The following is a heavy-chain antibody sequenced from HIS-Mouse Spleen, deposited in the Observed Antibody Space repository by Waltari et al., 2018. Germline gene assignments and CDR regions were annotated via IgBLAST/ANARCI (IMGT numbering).Heavy chain of an antibody. CDR1: GGSISSSSYY. D-gene: IGHD6-13*01. CDR3: AREIPYSSSWYDWYFDL. V-gene: IGHV4-39*07. J-gene: IGHJ2*01. CDR2: IYYSGST. Sequence: QLQLQESGPGLVKPSETLSLTCTVSGGSISSSSYYWGWIRQPPGKGLGWIGSIYYSGSTYYNPSRKCRVTISVDTSKNQFSLKLSSVTAADTAVYYCAREIPYSSSWYDWYFDLWGRGTLVTVSS.